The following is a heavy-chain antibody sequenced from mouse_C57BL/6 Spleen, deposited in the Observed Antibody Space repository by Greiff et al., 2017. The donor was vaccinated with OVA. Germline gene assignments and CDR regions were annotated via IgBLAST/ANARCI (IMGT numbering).Heavy chain of an antibody. Sequence: VQLQQPGAELVKPGASVKVSCKASGYTFTSYWMHWVKQRPGQGLEWIGRIHPSDSDTNYNQKFKGKATLTVDKSSSTAYMQLSSLTSEDSAVYYCAKEDYYGSSYVAYWGQGTLVTVSA. CDR3: AKEDYYGSSYVAY. J-gene: IGHJ3*01. D-gene: IGHD1-1*01. CDR2: IHPSDSDT. V-gene: IGHV1-74*01. CDR1: GYTFTSYW.